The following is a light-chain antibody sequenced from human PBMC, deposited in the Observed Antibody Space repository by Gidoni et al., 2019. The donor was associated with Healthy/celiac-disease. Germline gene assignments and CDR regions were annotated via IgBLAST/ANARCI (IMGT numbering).Light chain of an antibody. J-gene: IGLJ1*01. CDR3: QVWDSSSYHPGYV. CDR2: YDS. Sequence: SYVLTQPPSVSVAPGKTARITCGGNNIGSKSVHWYQQKPGQAPVLVIYYDSDRPSGIPERFSGSNPGNTATLTISRVEAGDEADYYCQVWDSSSYHPGYVFGTGTKVTVL. V-gene: IGLV3-21*04. CDR1: NIGSKS.